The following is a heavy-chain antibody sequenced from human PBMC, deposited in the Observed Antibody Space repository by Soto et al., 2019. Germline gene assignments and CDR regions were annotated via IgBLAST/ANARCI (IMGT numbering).Heavy chain of an antibody. V-gene: IGHV3-23*01. Sequence: RRLSCAASGFTFSSYAMSWVHQAPGKGLEWVSAISGSGGSTYYADSVKGRFTISRDNSKNTLYLQMNSLRAEDTAVYYCAKPRYFDWFPPDAFDIWGQGTMVTVSS. CDR1: GFTFSSYA. CDR3: AKPRYFDWFPPDAFDI. D-gene: IGHD3-9*01. J-gene: IGHJ3*02. CDR2: ISGSGGST.